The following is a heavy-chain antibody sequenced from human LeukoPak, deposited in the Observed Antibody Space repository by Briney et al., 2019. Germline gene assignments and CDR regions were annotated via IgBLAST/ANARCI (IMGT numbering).Heavy chain of an antibody. Sequence: GASVKVSCKASGYTFTGCYMHWVRQAPGQGLEWMGWINPNSGGTNYAQKFQGRVTMTRDTSISTAYMELSRLRSDDTAVYYCARARYNWNDIGWFDPWGQGTLVTVSP. CDR3: ARARYNWNDIGWFDP. CDR1: GYTFTGCY. CDR2: INPNSGGT. D-gene: IGHD1-1*01. V-gene: IGHV1-2*02. J-gene: IGHJ5*02.